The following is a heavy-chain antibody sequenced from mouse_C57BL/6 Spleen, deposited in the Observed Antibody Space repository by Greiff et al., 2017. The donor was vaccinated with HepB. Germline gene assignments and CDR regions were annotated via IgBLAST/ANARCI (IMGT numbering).Heavy chain of an antibody. D-gene: IGHD4-1*01. J-gene: IGHJ2*01. CDR1: GYAFSSSW. CDR2: IYPGDGDT. CDR3: ARLVLTGSFDY. V-gene: IGHV1-82*01. Sequence: QVQLQQSGPELVKPGASVKISCKASGYAFSSSWMNWVKQRPGKGLEWIGRIYPGDGDTNYNGKFKGKATLTADKSSSTAYMQLSSLTSEDSAVYFCARLVLTGSFDYWGQGTTLTVSS.